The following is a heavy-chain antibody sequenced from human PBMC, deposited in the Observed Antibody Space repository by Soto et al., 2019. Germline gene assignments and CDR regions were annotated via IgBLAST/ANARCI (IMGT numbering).Heavy chain of an antibody. CDR1: GGSSSSGVYS. CDR2: IYQSGST. D-gene: IGHD6-13*01. J-gene: IGHJ4*01. CDR3: ASSIAAALIRIDY. V-gene: IGHV4-30-2*01. Sequence: SETLSLTCAVSGGSSSSGVYSCSLLRPPPGKGLEWMGYIYQSGSTYYNPSLKSRVTISVNRSNNQFSLKLSSVTAGNTALYYCASSIAAALIRIDYWGHRTLVTVS.